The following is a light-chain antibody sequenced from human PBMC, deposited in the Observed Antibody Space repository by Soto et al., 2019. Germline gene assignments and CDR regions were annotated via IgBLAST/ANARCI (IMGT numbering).Light chain of an antibody. CDR3: QQYGSPGT. V-gene: IGKV3-20*01. CDR2: GAT. J-gene: IGKJ1*01. Sequence: EVAWWRSPGTMSLCPGERATLSCRPSQSVSKNSLAWYQQNPGQGPRLPIEGATNRATGIPDRFSGSGSGTDLTLTISRMEPEDFEVYYCQQYGSPGTFGQGTKVDIK. CDR1: QSVSKNS.